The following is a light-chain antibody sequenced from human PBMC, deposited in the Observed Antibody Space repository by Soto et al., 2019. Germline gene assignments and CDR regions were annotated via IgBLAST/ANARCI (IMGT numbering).Light chain of an antibody. J-gene: IGKJ5*01. CDR1: QSVSSIY. V-gene: IGKV3-20*01. Sequence: EIVLTQSPGTLSLSPGERATLSCRASQSVSSIYLAWYQQKPGQAPRLLIYGASSRATGIPDRFSGSGSGTDFTLTISRLEPEDFALYYCQQYGGSPITFGLGTRLEIK. CDR2: GAS. CDR3: QQYGGSPIT.